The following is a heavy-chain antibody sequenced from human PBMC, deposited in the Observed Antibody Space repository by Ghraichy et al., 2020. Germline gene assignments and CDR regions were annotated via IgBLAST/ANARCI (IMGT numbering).Heavy chain of an antibody. CDR2: IYYSGST. J-gene: IGHJ6*02. D-gene: IGHD5-18*01. CDR3: ARPNTPMAPLASGMDV. V-gene: IGHV4-39*01. Sequence: SETLSLTCTVSGGSISSSVYYWGWIRQPPGKGLEWIGNIYYSGSTYYNPSLKSRVTISVDTSKNQFSLRLSSVTAADTAVYYCARPNTPMAPLASGMDVWGQGTTVTVSS. CDR1: GGSISSSVYY.